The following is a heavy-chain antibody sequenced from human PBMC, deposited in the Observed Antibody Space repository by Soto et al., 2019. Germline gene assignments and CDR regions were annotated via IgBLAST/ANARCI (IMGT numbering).Heavy chain of an antibody. CDR2: IKQDGSEK. D-gene: IGHD6-13*01. CDR3: ARDDPIAAVDY. CDR1: GFTFSSYA. J-gene: IGHJ4*02. Sequence: RGSLRLSCAPSGFTFSSYALHWVRQAPGKGLEWVANIKQDGSEKYYVDSVQGRFTISRDNAKNSLYLQMNSLRAEDTAVYYCARDDPIAAVDYWGQGTLVTVSS. V-gene: IGHV3-7*01.